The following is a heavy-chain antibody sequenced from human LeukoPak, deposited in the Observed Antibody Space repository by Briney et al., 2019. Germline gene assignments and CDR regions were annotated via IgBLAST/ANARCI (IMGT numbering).Heavy chain of an antibody. D-gene: IGHD4-17*01. Sequence: ASVKVSCKASGYTFTSYGISWVRQAPGQGLEGMGWISAYNGNTNYAQKLQGRVTMTTDTSTSTAYMELRSLRSDDTAVYYCARVGAGGVTTQNGAFDIWGQGTMVTVSS. CDR2: ISAYNGNT. CDR1: GYTFTSYG. V-gene: IGHV1-18*01. CDR3: ARVGAGGVTTQNGAFDI. J-gene: IGHJ3*02.